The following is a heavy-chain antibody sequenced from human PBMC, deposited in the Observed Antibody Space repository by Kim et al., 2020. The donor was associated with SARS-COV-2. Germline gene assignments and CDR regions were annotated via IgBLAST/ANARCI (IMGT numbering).Heavy chain of an antibody. V-gene: IGHV1-18*01. CDR1: DYPFHIYG. D-gene: IGHD1-26*01. CDR3: ARDQGMGSFNDY. Sequence: ASVKVSCKASDYPFHIYGMSWVRQAPGQGLEWMGWISAYSGNTHYAQNFLGRVTMTIDTPTTTAYMELKNSRWDDTAVYYFARDQGMGSFNDYWGQGTLVTVTT. J-gene: IGHJ4*02. CDR2: ISAYSGNT.